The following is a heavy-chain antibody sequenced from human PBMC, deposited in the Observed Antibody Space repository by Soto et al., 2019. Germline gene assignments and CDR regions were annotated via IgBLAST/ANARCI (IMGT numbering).Heavy chain of an antibody. CDR1: GGTFSSYT. CDR2: IIPILGIA. Sequence: SVKVSCKASGGTFSSYTISWVRQAPGQGLELMGRIIPILGIANYAQKFQGRVTITADKSTSTAYMELSSLRSEDTAVYYCARDFQYSYGYAFDYWGQGTLVTVSS. V-gene: IGHV1-69*04. D-gene: IGHD5-18*01. J-gene: IGHJ4*02. CDR3: ARDFQYSYGYAFDY.